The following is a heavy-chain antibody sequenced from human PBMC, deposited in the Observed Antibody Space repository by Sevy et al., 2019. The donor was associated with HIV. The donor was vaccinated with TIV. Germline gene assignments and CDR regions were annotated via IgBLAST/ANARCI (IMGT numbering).Heavy chain of an antibody. V-gene: IGHV1-24*01. CDR1: GYTLTDLS. CDR3: ATGRVWGSQDY. D-gene: IGHD3-16*01. CDR2: FDSEHGET. J-gene: IGHJ4*02. Sequence: GASVKVSCKVSGYTLTDLSMHWVRQAPGKGLEWMGGFDSEHGETIYAQNFQGRVTMTEDTSTHTAYMELSSLKSEDTAVYYCATGRVWGSQDYWGQGTLVTVSS.